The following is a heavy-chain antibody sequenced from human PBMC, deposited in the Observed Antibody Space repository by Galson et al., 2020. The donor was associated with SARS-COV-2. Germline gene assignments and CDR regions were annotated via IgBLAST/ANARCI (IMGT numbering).Heavy chain of an antibody. J-gene: IGHJ3*02. CDR2: IIPLFGTP. V-gene: IGHV1-69*06. CDR1: GGSFATYG. Sequence: ASVKVSCQSSGGSFATYGISWVRQAPGQGLEWLGRIIPLFGTPDYAQNFQDRLTITADKSTTTVSMELSSLRYEDTALDYCARSRRESRYFDRQVADAFDIGGQGTMVTVSS. D-gene: IGHD3-9*01. CDR3: ARSRRESRYFDRQVADAFDI.